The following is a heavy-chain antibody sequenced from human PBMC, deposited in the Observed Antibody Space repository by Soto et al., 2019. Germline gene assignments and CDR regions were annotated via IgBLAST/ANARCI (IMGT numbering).Heavy chain of an antibody. V-gene: IGHV4-4*02. CDR3: ARHVAVPRTRGFDY. J-gene: IGHJ4*02. CDR1: GGSITTNW. CDR2: IYDSGTT. D-gene: IGHD2-15*01. Sequence: QVQLQESGPGLVKPSGTLSLTSVVSGGSITTNWGSWVRQPPGRGLEWIGEIYDSGTTNYNPSLKSRVTISLDMSNNQISLNLNSVTAADTAIYFCARHVAVPRTRGFDYWGQGALVTVSS.